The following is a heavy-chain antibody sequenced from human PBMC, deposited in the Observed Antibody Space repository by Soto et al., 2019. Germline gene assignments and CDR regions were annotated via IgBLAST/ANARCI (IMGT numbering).Heavy chain of an antibody. J-gene: IGHJ4*02. CDR1: GFTFSSYA. CDR3: AKGFIAAAGNY. CDR2: ISGSGGST. V-gene: IGHV3-23*01. D-gene: IGHD6-13*01. Sequence: EVQLLESGGGLVQPGGSLRLSCAASGFTFSSYAMSWVRQAPGKGLEWVSAISGSGGSTYYADSVKGRFTISRDNSKNPLFRHMNGVGGEDTAVYYCAKGFIAAAGNYWGQGTLVTVSS.